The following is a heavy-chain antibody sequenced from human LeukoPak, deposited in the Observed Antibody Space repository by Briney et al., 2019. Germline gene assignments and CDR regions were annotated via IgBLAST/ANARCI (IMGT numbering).Heavy chain of an antibody. CDR3: ARHLPSGYYDSSCYYRYYFDY. CDR2: IYPGESDT. V-gene: IGHV5-51*01. J-gene: IGHJ4*02. CDR1: GYSFTSYW. D-gene: IGHD3-22*01. Sequence: GESLQISCQGSGYSFTSYWIGWVRQMPGKGVEWMGIIYPGESDTRYSPSFQGQVTISADKSITTAYLQCSSLKASDTAMYYCARHLPSGYYDSSCYYRYYFDYWGQGTLVTVSS.